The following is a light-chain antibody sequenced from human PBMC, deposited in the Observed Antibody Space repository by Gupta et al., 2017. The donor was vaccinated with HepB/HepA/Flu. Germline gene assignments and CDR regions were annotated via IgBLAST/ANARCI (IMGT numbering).Light chain of an antibody. J-gene: IGKJ1*01. V-gene: IGKV3-11*01. CDR3: QQRSNWPSGT. CDR1: QSVSSY. CDR2: DAS. Sequence: EIVLTQSPATLSLSPGERATLSCRASQSVSSYLAWYQQKPGQAPRLLIYDASNRATGIPARFSGSGYGTEVTLTISSRELEDFAVYYCQQRSNWPSGTFGQGTKVEIK.